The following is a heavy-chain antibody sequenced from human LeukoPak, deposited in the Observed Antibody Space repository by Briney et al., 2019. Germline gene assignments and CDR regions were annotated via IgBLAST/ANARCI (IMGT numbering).Heavy chain of an antibody. D-gene: IGHD1-7*01. Sequence: GGSLRLSCAASGFTFSSYAMHWVRQAPGKGLEWVAVISYDGSNKYYADSVKGRFTISRDNSKNTLYLQMNSLRAEDTAVYYCAKDPRVTGTTEGWFDPWGQGTLVTVSS. CDR3: AKDPRVTGTTEGWFDP. J-gene: IGHJ5*02. V-gene: IGHV3-30-3*01. CDR2: ISYDGSNK. CDR1: GFTFSSYA.